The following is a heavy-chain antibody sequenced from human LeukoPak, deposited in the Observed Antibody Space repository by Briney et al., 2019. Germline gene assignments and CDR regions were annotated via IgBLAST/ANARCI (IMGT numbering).Heavy chain of an antibody. CDR1: GFTFSNAW. V-gene: IGHV3-15*01. CDR2: IKSKTDGGTT. Sequence: GGSLRLSCAASGFTFSNAWMSWVRQAPGKGLEWVGRIKSKTDGGTTDYAAPVKGRFTISRDGSKNTLYLQMNSLKTEDTAVYYCTAAVAGTLLYYYYGMDVWGQGTTVTVSS. CDR3: TAAVAGTLLYYYYGMDV. D-gene: IGHD6-19*01. J-gene: IGHJ6*02.